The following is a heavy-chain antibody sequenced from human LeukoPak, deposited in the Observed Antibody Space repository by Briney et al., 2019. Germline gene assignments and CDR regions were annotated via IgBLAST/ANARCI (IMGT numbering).Heavy chain of an antibody. CDR1: GFRFDDYA. CDR2: IGWNGDST. CDR3: SSATEDY. D-gene: IGHD2-15*01. V-gene: IGHV3-9*01. Sequence: PGGSLRLSCAASGFRFDDYAMHWVRQAPGKGLEWVSGIGWNGDSTDYADSVKGRFTISRDNAKNSLYLQMNSLRAEDTALYYCSSATEDYWGQGTLVTVSS. J-gene: IGHJ4*02.